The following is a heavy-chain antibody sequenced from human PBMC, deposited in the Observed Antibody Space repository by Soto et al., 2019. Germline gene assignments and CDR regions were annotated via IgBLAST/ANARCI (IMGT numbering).Heavy chain of an antibody. CDR2: INPSGGST. CDR1: GYTFTSYY. Sequence: QVQLVQSGAEVKKPGASVKVSCKASGYTFTSYYIYWVRQAPGQGLEWVGIINPSGGSTNYAQNFQGRVTMTRATSTSTVYMELSSLRSEDMAVYYCARAPGSGSYYYYFDYWGQGTLVTVSS. V-gene: IGHV1-46*03. D-gene: IGHD3-10*01. CDR3: ARAPGSGSYYYYFDY. J-gene: IGHJ4*02.